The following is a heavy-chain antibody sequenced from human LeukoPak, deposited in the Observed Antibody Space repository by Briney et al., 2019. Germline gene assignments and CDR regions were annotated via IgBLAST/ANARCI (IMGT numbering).Heavy chain of an antibody. J-gene: IGHJ3*02. CDR3: ARMPGIAVAGMGDAFDI. CDR1: GGTFSSYA. D-gene: IGHD6-19*01. CDR2: IIPIFGTA. V-gene: IGHV1-69*06. Sequence: SGKVSCKASGGTFSSYAISWVRQAPGQGLEWMGGIIPIFGTANYAQKFQGRVTITADKSTSTAYMELSSLRSEDTAVYYCARMPGIAVAGMGDAFDIWGQGTMVTVSS.